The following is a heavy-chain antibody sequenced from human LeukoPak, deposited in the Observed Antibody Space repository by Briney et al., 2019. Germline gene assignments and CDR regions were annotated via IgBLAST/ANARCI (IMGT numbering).Heavy chain of an antibody. CDR2: INHSGST. D-gene: IGHD3-3*01. J-gene: IGHJ6*03. Sequence: SETLSLTCAVYGGSFSGYYWSWIRQPPGKGLEWIGEINHSGSTNYNPYLKSRVTISVDTSKNQFSLKLGSVTAADTAVYYCARGVPPTYYDFWSGPNDYYYYYMDVWGKGTTVTVSS. CDR1: GGSFSGYY. V-gene: IGHV4-34*01. CDR3: ARGVPPTYYDFWSGPNDYYYYYMDV.